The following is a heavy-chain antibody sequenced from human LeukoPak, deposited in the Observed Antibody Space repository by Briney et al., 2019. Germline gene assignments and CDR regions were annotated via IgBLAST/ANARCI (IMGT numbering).Heavy chain of an antibody. J-gene: IGHJ4*02. CDR2: ISGDGRST. Sequence: PGGSLRLSCAASGFTFSSYAMSWVRQAPGKGLEWVSAISGDGRSTPYGDSVKGRFTISRDNSKNTLYLQMNSLRAEDTALYYCAKDITAVAGYCFDYWGQGTLVTVSS. CDR1: GFTFSSYA. V-gene: IGHV3-23*01. D-gene: IGHD6-19*01. CDR3: AKDITAVAGYCFDY.